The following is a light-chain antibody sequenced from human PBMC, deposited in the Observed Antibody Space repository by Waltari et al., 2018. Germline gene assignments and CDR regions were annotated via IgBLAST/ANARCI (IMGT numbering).Light chain of an antibody. CDR2: EVT. J-gene: IGLJ1*01. CDR3: SSFADTNPFV. Sequence: QSALTQPPSASGSPGQSVTISCTGTSSDVGRYNYFSWYQHHPGKAPKLIIYEVTKRPSGVPDRFSGSKSGNTASLTVSGLQAEDEADYYCSSFADTNPFVFGTGTKVTVL. CDR1: SSDVGRYNY. V-gene: IGLV2-8*01.